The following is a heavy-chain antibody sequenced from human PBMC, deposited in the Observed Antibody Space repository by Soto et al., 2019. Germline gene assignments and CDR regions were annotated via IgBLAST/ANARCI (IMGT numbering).Heavy chain of an antibody. CDR1: GFTFSSYW. CDR2: INSDGSST. J-gene: IGHJ4*02. CDR3: VREHCATTSCYFDC. V-gene: IGHV3-74*01. D-gene: IGHD2-2*01. Sequence: EVQLVESGGGLVQPGGSLRLSCAASGFTFSSYWMHWVRQAPGKGLVWVSRINSDGSSTSYADSVKGRFTISRDNAKNTLFLQMNSLRAEDTAVYYCVREHCATTSCYFDCWGQGTLVTVSS.